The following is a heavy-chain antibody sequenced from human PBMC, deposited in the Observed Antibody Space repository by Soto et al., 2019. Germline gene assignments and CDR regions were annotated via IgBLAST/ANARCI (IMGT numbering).Heavy chain of an antibody. CDR2: INPNSGGT. Sequence: ASVKFSSKASGYTFTGYNMHWVLQAPGQGLERMGWINPNSGGTNYAQKFQSWVTMTRDTSISTAYMELSRLRSHDTAVYYCARGDDFWSGPPRYCGMDVWGQGTTVTVSS. J-gene: IGHJ6*02. V-gene: IGHV1-2*04. D-gene: IGHD3-3*01. CDR3: ARGDDFWSGPPRYCGMDV. CDR1: GYTFTGYN.